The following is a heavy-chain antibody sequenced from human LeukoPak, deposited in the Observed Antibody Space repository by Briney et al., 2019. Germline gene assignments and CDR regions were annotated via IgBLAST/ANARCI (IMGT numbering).Heavy chain of an antibody. V-gene: IGHV3-33*06. D-gene: IGHD2-2*01. CDR3: AKDTVVVPAALDDAFDI. J-gene: IGHJ3*02. CDR1: GFTFSSYG. CDR2: IWYDGSNK. Sequence: GGSLRLSCAASGFTFSSYGMHWVRQAPGKGLEWVAVIWYDGSNKYYADSVKGRFTISRDNSKNTLYLQMNSLRAEDTAVYYCAKDTVVVPAALDDAFDIWGQGTMVTVSS.